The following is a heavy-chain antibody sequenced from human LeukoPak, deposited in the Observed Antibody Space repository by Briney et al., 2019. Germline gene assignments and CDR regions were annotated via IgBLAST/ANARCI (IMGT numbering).Heavy chain of an antibody. CDR3: ARIPNSANFPNWFDP. V-gene: IGHV3-21*01. J-gene: IGHJ5*02. Sequence: GGSLGLSCAASGFTFSSYAMSWVRQAPGKGLEWVSSIGTGSTSIYYADSVKGRFTISRDNARNSLYLQMNSLRAEDTAVYYCARIPNSANFPNWFDPWGQGTLVIVSS. D-gene: IGHD4/OR15-4a*01. CDR2: IGTGSTSI. CDR1: GFTFSSYA.